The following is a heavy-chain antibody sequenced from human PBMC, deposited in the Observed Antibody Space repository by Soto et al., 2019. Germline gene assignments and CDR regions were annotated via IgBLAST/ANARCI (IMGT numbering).Heavy chain of an antibody. J-gene: IGHJ4*02. CDR2: IWYDGSNK. V-gene: IGHV3-33*01. CDR3: ARDKYYYDSSAKRSLDY. D-gene: IGHD3-22*01. Sequence: QVQLVEAGGGVVQPGRSLRLSCAASGFTFSSYGMHWVRQAPGKRLEWVAVIWYDGSNKYYADSVKGRFTISRDNSKNTLYLQINSLRAEDTAVSYCARDKYYYDSSAKRSLDYWGQGTLVTVSS. CDR1: GFTFSSYG.